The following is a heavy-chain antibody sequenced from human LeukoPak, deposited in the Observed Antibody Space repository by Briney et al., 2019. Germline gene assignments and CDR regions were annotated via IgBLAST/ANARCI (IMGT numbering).Heavy chain of an antibody. CDR1: GFTFIASP. V-gene: IGHV3-73*01. D-gene: IGHD5/OR15-5a*01. CDR2: IRIKPYDYAT. CDR3: ARRVGDSYPYGLDV. J-gene: IGHJ6*02. Sequence: GGSLRLSCAASGFTFIASPIHWGCQASHRGVEWVGRIRIKPYDYATAFAESVKGRFTISRDDSENTAYLEMNSLKTEHTAVYYCARRVGDSYPYGLDVWGQGTPVTVSS.